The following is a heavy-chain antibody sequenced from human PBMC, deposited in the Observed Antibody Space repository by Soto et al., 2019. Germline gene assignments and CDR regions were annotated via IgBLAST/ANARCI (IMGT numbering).Heavy chain of an antibody. D-gene: IGHD4-4*01. V-gene: IGHV1-69*06. CDR3: AAGPPPKDYTNDY. CDR2: IIPIFGTA. Sequence: QVQLVQSGAEVKKPGSSVKVSCKASGGTFSSYAISWVRQAPGQGLEWMGGIIPIFGTANSAQKLQGRVTITADKSTSTAYMELSSLRSEYTAVYYFAAGPPPKDYTNDYWGQGTLVTVSS. J-gene: IGHJ4*02. CDR1: GGTFSSYA.